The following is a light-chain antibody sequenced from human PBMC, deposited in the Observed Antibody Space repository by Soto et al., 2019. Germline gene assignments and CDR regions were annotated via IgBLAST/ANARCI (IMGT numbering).Light chain of an antibody. J-gene: IGKJ1*01. CDR1: QSVSSSY. CDR3: HQYGGPSWT. CDR2: GAS. Sequence: EIVLTQSPGTLSLSPGERGTLSCRASQSVSSSYLAWYQQKPGQAPRLLIYGASSRATGIPDRFSGSGSGTDFTLTISRLEPEDFAVYYCHQYGGPSWTFGQGTKVDIK. V-gene: IGKV3-20*01.